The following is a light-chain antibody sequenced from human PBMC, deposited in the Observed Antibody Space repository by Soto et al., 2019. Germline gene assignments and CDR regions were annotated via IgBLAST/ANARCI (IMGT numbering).Light chain of an antibody. Sequence: QSVLTQPASVSGSPGQSITISCIGTSSDVGGYNYVSWYQHHPGKAPKLMIYDVSNRPSGVSNRFSGSKSGNTASLIISGLQAEDEADYYCSSYTSSSTLSTYVFGTGTKLTVL. J-gene: IGLJ1*01. CDR1: SSDVGGYNY. CDR3: SSYTSSSTLSTYV. V-gene: IGLV2-14*03. CDR2: DVS.